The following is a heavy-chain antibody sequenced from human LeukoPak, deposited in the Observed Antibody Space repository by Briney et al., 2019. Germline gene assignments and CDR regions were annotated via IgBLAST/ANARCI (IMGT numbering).Heavy chain of an antibody. CDR1: GFTFSSYA. D-gene: IGHD2-2*01. CDR3: AKGERSARSSTSCYYY. CDR2: ISGSGGST. Sequence: PGGSLRLSCAASGFTFSSYAMSWVRQAPGKGLEWVSAISGSGGSTYYADSVKGRFTISRDNSKNTLYLQMSSLRAEDTAVYYCAKGERSARSSTSCYYYWGQGTLVTVSS. J-gene: IGHJ4*02. V-gene: IGHV3-23*01.